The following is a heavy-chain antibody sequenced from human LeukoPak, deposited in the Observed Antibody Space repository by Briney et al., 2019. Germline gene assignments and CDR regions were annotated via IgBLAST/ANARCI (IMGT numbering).Heavy chain of an antibody. CDR2: IRSKAYGGTT. J-gene: IGHJ4*02. V-gene: IGHV3-49*04. Sequence: GGSLRLSCTASGFTFGDYAMSWVRQAPGKGLEWVGFIRSKAYGGTTEYAASVKGRFTISRDDSKSIAYLQMNSLKTEDTAVYYCTRRSLAAAGYFDYWGQGTLVTVS. CDR3: TRRSLAAAGYFDY. D-gene: IGHD6-13*01. CDR1: GFTFGDYA.